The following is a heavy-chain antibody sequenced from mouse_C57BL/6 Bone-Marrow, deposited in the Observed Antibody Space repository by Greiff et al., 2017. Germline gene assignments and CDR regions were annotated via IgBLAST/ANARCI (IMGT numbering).Heavy chain of an antibody. CDR2: IDPENGDT. D-gene: IGHD1-1*02. Sequence: VQLKESGAELVRPGASVKLSCTASGFNLKDDYMHWVKQRPDQGLEWIGWIDPENGDTDYTSKFQGKATITADTSSNTAYLQLSSLTSEDTAGYYCTTGYGLFAYWGQGTLVTVSA. J-gene: IGHJ3*01. CDR1: GFNLKDDY. CDR3: TTGYGLFAY. V-gene: IGHV14-4*01.